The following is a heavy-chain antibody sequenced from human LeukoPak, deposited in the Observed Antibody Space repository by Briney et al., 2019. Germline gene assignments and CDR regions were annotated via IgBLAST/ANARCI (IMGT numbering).Heavy chain of an antibody. V-gene: IGHV4-34*01. CDR2: INHSGST. J-gene: IGHJ4*02. D-gene: IGHD6-13*01. CDR1: GGSFSGYY. CDR3: ARGNPSSSWYPSYFAY. Sequence: SETLSLTCAVYGGSFSGYYWSWIRQPPGKGLEWIGEINHSGSTNYNPSLKSRVTISVDTSKNQFSLKLSSVTAADTAVYYCARGNPSSSWYPSYFAYWGQGTLVTVSS.